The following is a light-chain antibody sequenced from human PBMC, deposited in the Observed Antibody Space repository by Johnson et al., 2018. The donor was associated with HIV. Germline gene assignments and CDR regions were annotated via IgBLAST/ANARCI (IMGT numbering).Light chain of an antibody. CDR2: KND. J-gene: IGLJ1*01. CDR3: GTWDRSLRAPYV. Sequence: QSVLTQPPSVSAAPGQKVTISCSGSSSNIGNSYISWYQQLPGTAPKLLIYKNDQRPSGIPDRFPGSKSGTSATMGSTGLPTGDEADYYCGTWDRSLRAPYVFGTGTKVTVL. CDR1: SSNIGNSY. V-gene: IGLV1-51*02.